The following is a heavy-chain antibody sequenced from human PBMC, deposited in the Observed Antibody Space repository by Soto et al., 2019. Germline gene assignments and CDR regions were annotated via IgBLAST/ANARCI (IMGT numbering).Heavy chain of an antibody. V-gene: IGHV3-48*02. CDR3: GRDDRWAFDF. J-gene: IGHJ3*01. D-gene: IGHD3-22*01. Sequence: EVQLVESGGGLVQPGGSRRVSCAASGFSFSNYAMNWVRQAPGKGLEWVSYISIGSGSIFYADSVKGRFTISRDDAKNSLYMQMNTLREEDTAVYYCGRDDRWAFDFWGQGTMVTVSS. CDR1: GFSFSNYA. CDR2: ISIGSGSI.